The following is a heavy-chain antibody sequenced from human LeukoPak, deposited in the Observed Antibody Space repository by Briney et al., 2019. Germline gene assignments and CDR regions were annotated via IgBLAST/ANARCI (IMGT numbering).Heavy chain of an antibody. Sequence: NTGGSLRLSCAASGFTFSGYSMNWVRQAPGKGLEWVSSISSSSSYIYYADSVKGRFTISRDNAKNSLYLQMNSLRAEDTAVYYCARAYSLEDWFDLWGQGTLVTVSS. CDR1: GFTFSGYS. V-gene: IGHV3-21*01. D-gene: IGHD5-18*01. CDR3: ARAYSLEDWFDL. J-gene: IGHJ5*02. CDR2: ISSSSSYI.